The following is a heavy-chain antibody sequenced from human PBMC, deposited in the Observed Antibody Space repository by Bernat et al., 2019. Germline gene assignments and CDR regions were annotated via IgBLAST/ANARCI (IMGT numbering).Heavy chain of an antibody. D-gene: IGHD1-1*01. CDR3: ARLYSQNWSEYYFDY. V-gene: IGHV4-4*07. Sequence: QVQLQESGPGLLKPSETLSLTCTVSGDSINYYYWSWIRQPAGKGLEWIGRIYASGSTNYNPSLKSRVTMSIDTSNNQLSLNIWSVTAADTAVYYCARLYSQNWSEYYFDYWGQGILVTVSP. CDR2: IYASGST. CDR1: GDSINYYY. J-gene: IGHJ4*02.